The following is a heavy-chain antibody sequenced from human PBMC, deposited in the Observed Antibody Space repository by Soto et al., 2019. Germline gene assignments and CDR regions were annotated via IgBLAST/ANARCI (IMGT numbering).Heavy chain of an antibody. D-gene: IGHD3-22*01. J-gene: IGHJ6*02. CDR1: GFTFSNYE. CDR2: ISGSGDRI. Sequence: GVLRLSCAASGFTFSNYEMNWVRQAPGKGLEWVSYISGSGDRIYYADSVKGRLTISRDNAKNSLYLQMNSLRAEDTAVYYCARDDSSSSRGMDVWGQGTTVTVSS. V-gene: IGHV3-48*03. CDR3: ARDDSSSSRGMDV.